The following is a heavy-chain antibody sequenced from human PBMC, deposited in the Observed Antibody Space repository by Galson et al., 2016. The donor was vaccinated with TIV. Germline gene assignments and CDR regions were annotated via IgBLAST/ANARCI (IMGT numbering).Heavy chain of an antibody. Sequence: SVKVSCKASGVTFYSYAFTWIRQAPGQGLEWMGGTIPVYDSTIYAQKFQGRATITADRSTDTTHLELSSLNSEDTAVYSCASGFWEWLERVNGGDFDYWGQGTLVTVSS. D-gene: IGHD3-10*01. CDR2: TIPVYDST. CDR3: ASGFWEWLERVNGGDFDY. CDR1: GVTFYSYA. V-gene: IGHV1-69*13. J-gene: IGHJ4*02.